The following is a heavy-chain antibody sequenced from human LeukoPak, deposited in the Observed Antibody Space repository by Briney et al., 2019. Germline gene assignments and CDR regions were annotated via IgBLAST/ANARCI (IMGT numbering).Heavy chain of an antibody. V-gene: IGHV3-15*07. Sequence: RLSXAAXGFTFXXYAMHWVRQAPGKGLEWVGRVKTKADGETTDYAAPVKGSFTIPRDDSKNTVYLQMNSLKTGDTAVYYCTSFRIWGQGTMVSVSS. CDR2: VKTKADGETT. J-gene: IGHJ3*02. CDR1: GFTFXXYA. CDR3: TSFRI.